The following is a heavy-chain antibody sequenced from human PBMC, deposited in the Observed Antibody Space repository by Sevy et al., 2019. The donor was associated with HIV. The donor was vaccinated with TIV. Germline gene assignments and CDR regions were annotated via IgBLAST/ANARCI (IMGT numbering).Heavy chain of an antibody. D-gene: IGHD2-21*01. V-gene: IGHV3-23*01. CDR1: GFTFRSYA. CDR2: ISGPGALT. CDR3: ASDLGVDYYGMDV. J-gene: IGHJ6*02. Sequence: GGSLRLSCAVSGFTFRSYAMSWVRQAPGKGLEWVSSISGPGALTYYAESVKGRFTISRDNSKNTLFLQMNSLRAEDTAVYYCASDLGVDYYGMDVWGQGTTVTVSS.